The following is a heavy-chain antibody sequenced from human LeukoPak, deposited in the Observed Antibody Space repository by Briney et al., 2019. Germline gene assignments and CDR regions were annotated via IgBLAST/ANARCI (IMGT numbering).Heavy chain of an antibody. D-gene: IGHD3-22*01. CDR1: GFTFSSYA. Sequence: GGSLRLSCAASGFTFSSYAMHWVRQAPGKGLEYVSAISSNGGSTYYANSVKGRFTISRDNSKNTLYLQMGSLRAEDMAVYYCARPGITYYYDSSGYPDAFDIWGQGTMVTVSS. CDR2: ISSNGGST. V-gene: IGHV3-64*01. J-gene: IGHJ3*02. CDR3: ARPGITYYYDSSGYPDAFDI.